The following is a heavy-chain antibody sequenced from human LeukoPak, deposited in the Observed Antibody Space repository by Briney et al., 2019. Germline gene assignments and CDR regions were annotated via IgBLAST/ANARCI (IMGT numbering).Heavy chain of an antibody. D-gene: IGHD6-13*01. J-gene: IGHJ4*02. CDR2: ISYDGSNK. V-gene: IGHV3-30*04. CDR1: GFTFSNYA. Sequence: GGSLRLSCAASGFTFSNYAMHWVRQAPGKGLEWVAVISYDGSNKYYADSVKGRLTTSRDNAKSSLYLEMNSLRAEDTAVYYCARDGAAAAGRYFDYWGQGSLVTVSS. CDR3: ARDGAAAAGRYFDY.